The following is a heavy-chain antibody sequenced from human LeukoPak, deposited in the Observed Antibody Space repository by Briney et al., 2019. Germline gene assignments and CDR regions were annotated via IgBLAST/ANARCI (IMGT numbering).Heavy chain of an antibody. V-gene: IGHV1-24*01. CDR2: FDPEDGET. CDR3: ATDRGAITMVRGVIIIGAFDI. Sequence: ASVKVSCKVSGYTLTELSMHWVRQAPGKGLEWMGGFDPEDGETIYAQKFQGRVTMTEDTSTDTAYMELSSLRSEDTAVYYCATDRGAITMVRGVIIIGAFDIWGQGTMVTVSS. D-gene: IGHD3-10*01. CDR1: GYTLTELS. J-gene: IGHJ3*02.